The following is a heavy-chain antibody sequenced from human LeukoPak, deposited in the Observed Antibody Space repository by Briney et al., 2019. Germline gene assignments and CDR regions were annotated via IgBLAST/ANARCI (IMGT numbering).Heavy chain of an antibody. CDR1: GFTFNNYA. D-gene: IGHD1-26*01. CDR2: ISFDGGNK. V-gene: IGHV3-30-3*01. Sequence: GGSLRLSCAPSGFTFNNYAIHWVRQALGNGLEWVSIISFDGGNKYYADSVKGRFTISRDNSKNTLYLQMNSLRAEDTAVYYCARDGIVGSPLFKFDYWGQGTLVTVSS. J-gene: IGHJ4*02. CDR3: ARDGIVGSPLFKFDY.